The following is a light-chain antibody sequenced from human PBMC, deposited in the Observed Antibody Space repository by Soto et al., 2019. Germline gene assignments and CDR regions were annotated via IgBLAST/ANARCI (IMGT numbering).Light chain of an antibody. J-gene: IGKJ1*01. V-gene: IGKV1-5*03. Sequence: DIQMTQSPSTLSASVGDRVTITCRASQSISTSLAWYQQKPGKAPKVLIYKASSLESGVPSRFSGSGDGTEFTLNSSILQPDGLATYYCQRCDSYWPFGQGTKVEIK. CDR1: QSISTS. CDR2: KAS. CDR3: QRCDSYWP.